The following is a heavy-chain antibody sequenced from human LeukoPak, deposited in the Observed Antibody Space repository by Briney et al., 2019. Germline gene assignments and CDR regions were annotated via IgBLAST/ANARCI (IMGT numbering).Heavy chain of an antibody. J-gene: IGHJ6*02. CDR1: GYTFTGYY. CDR2: INPNSGGT. V-gene: IGHV1-2*06. CDR3: ARKARRTYYDFWSGYYDGMDV. Sequence: ASVNVSCTASGYTFTGYYMHWVRQAPGQGLEWMGRINPNSGGTNYAQKFQGRVTMTRNTSISTAYMELSSLRSEDTAVYYCARKARRTYYDFWSGYYDGMDVWGQGTTVTVSS. D-gene: IGHD3-3*01.